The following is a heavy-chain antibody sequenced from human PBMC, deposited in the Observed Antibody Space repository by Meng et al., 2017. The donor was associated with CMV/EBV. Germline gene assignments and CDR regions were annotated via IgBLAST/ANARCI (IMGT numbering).Heavy chain of an antibody. D-gene: IGHD3-10*01. CDR3: ARGPILWFGESSSFDL. V-gene: IGHV4-4*02. CDR2: IYHSGST. CDR1: VGSISSSNW. Sequence: SVGSISSSNWRSWVRQPPGKGLEWIGEIYHSGSTNYNPSLKSRVTISVDKSKNQFSLKLSSVTAADTAVYYCARGPILWFGESSSFDLWGRGTLVTVSS. J-gene: IGHJ2*01.